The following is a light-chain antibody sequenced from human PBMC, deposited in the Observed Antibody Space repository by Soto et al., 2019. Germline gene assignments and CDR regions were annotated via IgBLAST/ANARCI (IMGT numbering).Light chain of an antibody. J-gene: IGLJ2*01. CDR1: SSDVGSYNL. V-gene: IGLV2-23*01. Sequence: QSVLTQPASVSGSPGQSITISCTGTSSDVGSYNLVSWYQQHPGKVPKLMIYEGDKRPSGVSNRFSGSKSGRTAYLTISGLQAEDEADYYCCSYAGSDSVVFGGGTKLTVL. CDR2: EGD. CDR3: CSYAGSDSVV.